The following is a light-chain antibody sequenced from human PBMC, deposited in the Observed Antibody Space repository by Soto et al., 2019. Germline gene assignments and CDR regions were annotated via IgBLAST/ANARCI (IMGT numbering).Light chain of an antibody. CDR2: DAS. J-gene: IGKJ5*01. CDR1: QSLRGW. CDR3: QQYMTYST. V-gene: IGKV1-5*01. Sequence: DIQMTQSPSTLSASVLDIVTITFRASQSLRGWLAWYQQRPGKAPKALIYDASTLANGVPSRFNGSGSGTEFTLTISSLQTDDFATYYCQQYMTYSTFGQGTRLEIK.